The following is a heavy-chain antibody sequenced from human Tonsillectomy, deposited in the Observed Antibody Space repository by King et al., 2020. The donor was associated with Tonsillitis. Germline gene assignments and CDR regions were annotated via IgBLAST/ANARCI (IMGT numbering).Heavy chain of an antibody. Sequence: VQLVESGGGLVQPGGSLRLSCAASVLTFSTYWMSWIRQAPGKGLEWVANIKHDGSDTTYVDAVKGRFTVSRDNAKNSLYLEMNRLGAEDTALYYCARNPAWGALDSWGQGALVTVSS. CDR1: VLTFSTYW. J-gene: IGHJ4*02. V-gene: IGHV3-7*01. CDR3: ARNPAWGALDS. D-gene: IGHD7-27*01. CDR2: IKHDGSDT.